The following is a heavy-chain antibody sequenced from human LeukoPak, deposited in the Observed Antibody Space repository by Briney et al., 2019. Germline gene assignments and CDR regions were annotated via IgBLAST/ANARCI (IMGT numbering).Heavy chain of an antibody. CDR1: GFNFNKYE. Sequence: GGSLRLSCAASGFNFNKYEMNWVRQAAGKGLEWISYINGRGATIENADSVRGRFTISRDNAKNSLFLQVNSLRAEDTAVYYCARDGDNGWDFDCWGQGTLVTVSS. CDR3: ARDGDNGWDFDC. D-gene: IGHD6-19*01. CDR2: INGRGATI. V-gene: IGHV3-48*03. J-gene: IGHJ4*02.